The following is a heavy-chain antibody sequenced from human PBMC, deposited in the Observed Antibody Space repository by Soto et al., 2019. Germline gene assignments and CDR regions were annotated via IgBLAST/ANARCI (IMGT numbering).Heavy chain of an antibody. J-gene: IGHJ6*02. CDR1: GFKFSSSA. Sequence: EVQLLESGGALVQPGASLRLSCVGSGFKFSSSAMSWVRQAPGKGLEWGAAISGAATKTKYSDSVKGRFTISRDNSKDTLYLHMSSLSPNDTAVYYCAQGRGDDRPTFYYFYGMDVWGQGTTVTVSS. D-gene: IGHD3-10*01. CDR3: AQGRGDDRPTFYYFYGMDV. CDR2: ISGAATKT. V-gene: IGHV3-23*01.